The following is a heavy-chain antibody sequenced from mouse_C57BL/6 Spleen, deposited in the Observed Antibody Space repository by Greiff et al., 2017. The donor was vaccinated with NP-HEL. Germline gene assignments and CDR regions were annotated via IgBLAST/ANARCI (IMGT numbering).Heavy chain of an antibody. J-gene: IGHJ4*01. CDR3: ARETYYYGSNYAMDY. Sequence: EVQLQQSGPELVKPGASVKISCKASGYTFTDYYMNWVKQSHGKSLEWIGDINPNNGGTSYNQKFKGKATLTVDKSSSTAYMELRSLTSEDSAVYYCARETYYYGSNYAMDYWGQGTSVTVSS. D-gene: IGHD1-1*01. V-gene: IGHV1-26*01. CDR2: INPNNGGT. CDR1: GYTFTDYY.